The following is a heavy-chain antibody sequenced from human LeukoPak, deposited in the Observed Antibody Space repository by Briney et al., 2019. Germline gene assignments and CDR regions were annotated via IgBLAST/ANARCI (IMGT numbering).Heavy chain of an antibody. CDR2: ISSSSSYI. D-gene: IGHD3-22*01. V-gene: IGHV3-21*01. J-gene: IGHJ1*01. Sequence: GGSLRLSCAASGFTFSSYSMNWVRQAPGKGLEWVSSISSSSSYIYYADSVKGRFTISRDNAKNSLYLQMNSLRAEDTAVYSCARGFDSSGYPPGCFQHWGQGTLVTVSS. CDR1: GFTFSSYS. CDR3: ARGFDSSGYPPGCFQH.